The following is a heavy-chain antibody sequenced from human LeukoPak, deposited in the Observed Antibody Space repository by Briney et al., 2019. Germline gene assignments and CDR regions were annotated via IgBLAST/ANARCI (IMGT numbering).Heavy chain of an antibody. CDR1: GFSVSDHY. D-gene: IGHD3-10*02. CDR3: AELGITMIGGV. CDR2: ISSSGSTI. V-gene: IGHV3-11*04. J-gene: IGHJ6*04. Sequence: GGSLRLSCAASGFSVSDHYMNWVRQAPGKGLEWVSYISSSGSTIYYADSVKGRFTISRDNAKNSLYLQMNSLRAEDTAVYYCAELGITMIGGVWGKGTTVTISS.